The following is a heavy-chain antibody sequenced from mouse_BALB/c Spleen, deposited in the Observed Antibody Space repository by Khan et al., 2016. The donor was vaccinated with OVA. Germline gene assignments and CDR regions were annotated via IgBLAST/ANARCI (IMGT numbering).Heavy chain of an antibody. CDR2: IDPANGNS. Sequence: EVQLQESGAELVKPGASVKLSCTASGFNIKDTYMHWVKQRPEQGLEWIGRIDPANGNSKYDPKFQGKATITADTSSNTAYLQLSSLTSEDTAVYYCARDYWDGFAYGGQGTLVTVSA. CDR1: GFNIKDTY. CDR3: ARDYWDGFAY. J-gene: IGHJ3*01. D-gene: IGHD4-1*01. V-gene: IGHV14-3*02.